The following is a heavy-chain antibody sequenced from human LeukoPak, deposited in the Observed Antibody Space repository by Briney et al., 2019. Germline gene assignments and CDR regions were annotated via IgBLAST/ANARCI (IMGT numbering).Heavy chain of an antibody. Sequence: SETLSLTCSVSGVSVSSYSWSWIRQPPGKGLEYFGHISDSGSTNYNPSLKSRVTISVDTSKNQFSLKLSSVTAADTAVYYCASTSGWYSDYYYYGMDVWGQGTTVTVSS. CDR2: ISDSGST. CDR3: ASTSGWYSDYYYYGMDV. J-gene: IGHJ6*02. CDR1: GVSVSSYS. V-gene: IGHV4-59*02. D-gene: IGHD6-19*01.